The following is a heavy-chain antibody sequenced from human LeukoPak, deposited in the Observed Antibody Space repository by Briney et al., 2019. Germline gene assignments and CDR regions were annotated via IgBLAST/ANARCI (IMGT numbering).Heavy chain of an antibody. J-gene: IGHJ4*02. CDR2: INSDGSST. D-gene: IGHD6-19*01. V-gene: IGHV3-74*01. Sequence: GGSLRLSCAASGVSFSSYWMHWVRQAPGKGLVWVSRINSDGSSTSYADSVKGRFTISRDNAKNTLYLQMNSLRAEDTAVYYCARVPYSSAWSAQYFDCWGQGTLVTVSS. CDR1: GVSFSSYW. CDR3: ARVPYSSAWSAQYFDC.